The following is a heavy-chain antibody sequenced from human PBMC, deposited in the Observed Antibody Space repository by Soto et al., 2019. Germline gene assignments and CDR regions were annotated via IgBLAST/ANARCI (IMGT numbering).Heavy chain of an antibody. D-gene: IGHD5-12*01. J-gene: IGHJ5*02. CDR3: ARESIGGWLPS. Sequence: SETLSLTCNVTGGSTSGSYWSWVRQSPGKGLEWIGYIHYSGTTTYSPSLRSRVTISLDPSESQFSLKLTSVTAADTAIYYCARESIGGWLPSWGRGSLVTVSS. V-gene: IGHV4-59*01. CDR1: GGSTSGSY. CDR2: IHYSGTT.